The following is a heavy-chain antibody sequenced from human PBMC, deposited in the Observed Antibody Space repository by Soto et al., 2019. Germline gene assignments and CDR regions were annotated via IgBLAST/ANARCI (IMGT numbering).Heavy chain of an antibody. CDR1: GGTFNTYT. CDR2: ILPIMGSV. Sequence: QVHLVQSGSEVKKPGSSVTVSCKASGGTFNTYTFSWVRQALGHGLEWLGSILPIMGSVNYAHDFRGRLSITADASTTTAYMALTSLTSHDTAIYYCARIPRYSYPASDPLDNWGQGTLVTVSS. CDR3: ARIPRYSYPASDPLDN. V-gene: IGHV1-69*01. J-gene: IGHJ4*02. D-gene: IGHD2-15*01.